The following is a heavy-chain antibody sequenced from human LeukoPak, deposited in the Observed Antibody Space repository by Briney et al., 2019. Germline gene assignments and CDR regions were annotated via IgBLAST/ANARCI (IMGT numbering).Heavy chain of an antibody. J-gene: IGHJ4*02. CDR3: ARVQSPHQPLQFDY. CDR2: IYYSGST. Sequence: GSLRLSCAASGFTFSSYSMNWVRQAPGKGLEWIGSIYYSGSTYYNPSLKSRVTISVDTSKNQFSLKLSSVTAADTAVYYCARVQSPHQPLQFDYWGQGTLVTVSS. CDR1: GFTFSSYS. V-gene: IGHV4-39*07. D-gene: IGHD2-2*01.